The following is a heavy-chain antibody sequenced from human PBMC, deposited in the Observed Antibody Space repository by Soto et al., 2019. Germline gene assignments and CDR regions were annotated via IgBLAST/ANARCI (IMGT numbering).Heavy chain of an antibody. CDR2: ISSSSSYI. V-gene: IGHV3-21*01. CDR3: ARDISPLVVPAARN. D-gene: IGHD2-2*01. Sequence: PVGSLRLSCAASGFTFSSYSMNWVRQAPGKGLEWVSSISSSSSYIYYADSVKGRFTISRDNAKNSLYLQMNSLRAEDTAVYYCARDISPLVVPAARNWGQGTLVTVSS. J-gene: IGHJ4*02. CDR1: GFTFSSYS.